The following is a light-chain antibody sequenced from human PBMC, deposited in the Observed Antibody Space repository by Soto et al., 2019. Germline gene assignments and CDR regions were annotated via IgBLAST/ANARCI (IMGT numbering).Light chain of an antibody. Sequence: DIQMTQSPSTLSASVGDSVTITCRASQIISSWLAWYQQKPGKAPKLLIYKASSLESGVSSRFSCSGSATEFALNISSLQPDDFAAFYCQHYNSYPWTFGQGTKVEIK. CDR2: KAS. CDR3: QHYNSYPWT. J-gene: IGKJ1*01. CDR1: QIISSW. V-gene: IGKV1-5*03.